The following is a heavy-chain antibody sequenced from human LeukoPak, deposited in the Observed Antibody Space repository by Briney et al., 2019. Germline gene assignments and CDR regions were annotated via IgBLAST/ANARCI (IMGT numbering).Heavy chain of an antibody. D-gene: IGHD6-19*01. J-gene: IGHJ5*02. CDR2: ISDSGGST. CDR3: AKQDPYSSGWYR. V-gene: IGHV3-23*01. CDR1: GFTFSNYA. Sequence: QPGGSLRLSCAASGFTFSNYAMSWVRQAPGKGLEWVSGISDSGGSTYYADSVKGRFTISRDNSKNTLYLQMNSLRAEYTAVYYCAKQDPYSSGWYRWGQGTLVTVSS.